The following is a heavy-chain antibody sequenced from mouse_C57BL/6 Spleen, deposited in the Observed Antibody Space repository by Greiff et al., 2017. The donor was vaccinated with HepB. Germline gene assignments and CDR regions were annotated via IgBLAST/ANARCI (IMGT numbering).Heavy chain of an antibody. D-gene: IGHD2-3*01. Sequence: VQLKESGPELVKPGDSVKISCKASGYSFTGYFMNWVMQSHGKSLEWIGRINPYNGDTFYNQKFKGKATLTVDKSSSTAHMELRSLTSEDSAVYYCARNLLSFYAMDYWGQGTSVTVSS. CDR2: INPYNGDT. J-gene: IGHJ4*01. CDR1: GYSFTGYF. V-gene: IGHV1-20*01. CDR3: ARNLLSFYAMDY.